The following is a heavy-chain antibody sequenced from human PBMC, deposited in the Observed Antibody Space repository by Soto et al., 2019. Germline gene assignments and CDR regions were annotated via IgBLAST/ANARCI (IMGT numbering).Heavy chain of an antibody. J-gene: IGHJ4*02. D-gene: IGHD2-8*01. CDR3: ARKSDPSPVPEADGV. CDR1: GFSVGSNY. Sequence: EVQLVETGGGLIQPGGSLRLSCAASGFSVGSNYMTWVRQSPGKGLEWVSLIYSNGDTDYADSGKGRFSISRDNFKNTLYLQLNNLRAEDTAVYHCARKSDPSPVPEADGVWGRGTLVTVSS. CDR2: IYSNGDT. V-gene: IGHV3-53*02.